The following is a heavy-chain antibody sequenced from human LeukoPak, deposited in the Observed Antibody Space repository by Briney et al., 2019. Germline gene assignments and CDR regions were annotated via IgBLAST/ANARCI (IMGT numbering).Heavy chain of an antibody. CDR3: AKLSTVTTQKTANFDY. D-gene: IGHD4-17*01. Sequence: GGSLRLSCAASGFTFSSYSMNWVRQAPGKGLEWVSAISGSGGSTYYADSVKGRFTISRDNSKNTLYLQMNSLRAEDTAVYYCAKLSTVTTQKTANFDYWGQGTLVTVSS. CDR1: GFTFSSYS. J-gene: IGHJ4*02. CDR2: ISGSGGST. V-gene: IGHV3-23*01.